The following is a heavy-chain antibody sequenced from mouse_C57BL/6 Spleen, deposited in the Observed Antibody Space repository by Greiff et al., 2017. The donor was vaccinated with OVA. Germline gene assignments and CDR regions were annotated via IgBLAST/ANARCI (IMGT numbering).Heavy chain of an antibody. CDR3: ARGDYDGRDWYFDV. Sequence: QVQLKQPGAELVRPGTSVKLSCKASGYTFTSYWMHWVKQRPGQGLEWIGVIDPSDSYTNYNQKFKGKATLTVDTSSSTAYMQLSSLTSEDSAVYDCARGDYDGRDWYFDVWGTGTTVTVSS. J-gene: IGHJ1*03. V-gene: IGHV1-59*01. CDR2: IDPSDSYT. CDR1: GYTFTSYW. D-gene: IGHD2-4*01.